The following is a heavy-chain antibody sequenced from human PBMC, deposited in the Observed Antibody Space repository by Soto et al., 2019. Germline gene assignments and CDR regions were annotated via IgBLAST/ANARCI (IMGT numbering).Heavy chain of an antibody. CDR2: INPTSGCT. D-gene: IGHD4-17*01. Sequence: QVQLVQSGAEVKKHGASVKVSCKTSGYTLAAYYIHWIRQAPGQGLEWMGWINPTSGCTVYAQNFQDRVTMTMDTSISTAYMELRRLNSDDTSVYYCARDPDYGDYWGYFFDSWGQGTPVTVSS. V-gene: IGHV1-2*02. J-gene: IGHJ4*02. CDR1: GYTLAAYY. CDR3: ARDPDYGDYWGYFFDS.